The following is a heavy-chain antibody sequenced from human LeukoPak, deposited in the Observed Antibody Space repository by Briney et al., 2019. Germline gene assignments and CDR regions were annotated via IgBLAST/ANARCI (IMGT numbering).Heavy chain of an antibody. CDR2: ISGSGGST. CDR1: GFTFSSYA. J-gene: IGHJ4*02. CDR3: AKWVSYGDYDFDY. Sequence: GGSLRLSCAASGFTFSSYAMSWVRQAPGRGLEWVSAISGSGGSTYYADSVKGRFTISRDNSKNTRYLQMNSLRAEDTAVYYCAKWVSYGDYDFDYWGQGTLVTVSS. V-gene: IGHV3-23*01. D-gene: IGHD4-17*01.